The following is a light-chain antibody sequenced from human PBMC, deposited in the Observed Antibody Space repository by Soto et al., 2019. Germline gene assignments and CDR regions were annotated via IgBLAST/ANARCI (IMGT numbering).Light chain of an antibody. Sequence: DIKMTQSPSSLSASVGDRVTITCQASQDINNYLNWYQQKPGQAPKLLIYDASGLEVGVPSRFSGSGSGTDFTLTISSLHPEDSATYYCQQSYSTPPTFGQGTMVDNK. CDR2: DAS. CDR1: QDINNY. V-gene: IGKV1-39*01. J-gene: IGKJ1*01. CDR3: QQSYSTPPT.